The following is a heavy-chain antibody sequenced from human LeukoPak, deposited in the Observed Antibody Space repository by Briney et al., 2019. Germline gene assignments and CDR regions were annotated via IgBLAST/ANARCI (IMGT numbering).Heavy chain of an antibody. CDR1: GFTFSSYS. Sequence: PGGSLRLSCAASGFTFSSYSMNWVRQAPGKGLEWVSSISSGSGYTYYADSVKGRFTISRDNAKSSLYLQMNSLRAEDTAVYYCARRLSGGLRLEELYDWGQGTLVTVSS. V-gene: IGHV3-21*01. CDR3: ARRLSGGLRLEELYD. CDR2: ISSGSGYT. J-gene: IGHJ4*02. D-gene: IGHD3-16*01.